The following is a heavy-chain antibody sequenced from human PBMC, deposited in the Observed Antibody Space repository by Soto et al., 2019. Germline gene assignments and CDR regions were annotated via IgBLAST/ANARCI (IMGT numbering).Heavy chain of an antibody. Sequence: SETLSLTCAVSGGSISSGGYYWSWIRQHPGKGLEWIGSIYYSGSTYYNPSLRSRVTISVDTSKNQFSLKLSSVTAADTAVYYCARHTPAISISDHWGQGTLVTVSS. J-gene: IGHJ4*02. CDR2: IYYSGST. CDR1: GGSISSGGYY. D-gene: IGHD2-15*01. V-gene: IGHV4-39*01. CDR3: ARHTPAISISDH.